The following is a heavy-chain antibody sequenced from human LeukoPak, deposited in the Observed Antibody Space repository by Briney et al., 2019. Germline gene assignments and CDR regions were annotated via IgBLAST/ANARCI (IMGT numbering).Heavy chain of an antibody. CDR1: GGSISSYY. CDR3: ARGPYYYDSSGPFDY. J-gene: IGHJ4*02. V-gene: IGHV4-4*07. CDR2: IYTSGST. Sequence: SETLSLTCTVSGGSISSYYWSWIRQPAGKGLEWIGRIYTSGSTNYNPSLKSRVTMSVDTSKNQFSLKLSSVTAADTAVYYCARGPYYYDSSGPFDYWGQGTLVTVSS. D-gene: IGHD3-22*01.